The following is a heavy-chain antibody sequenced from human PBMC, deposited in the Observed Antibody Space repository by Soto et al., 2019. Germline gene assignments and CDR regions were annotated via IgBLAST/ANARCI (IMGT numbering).Heavy chain of an antibody. CDR2: ISYDGSNK. V-gene: IGHV3-30*18. J-gene: IGHJ4*02. CDR3: AKSGEDSSGYADY. D-gene: IGHD3-22*01. Sequence: QVQLVESGGGVVQPGRSLRLSCAASGFTFSSYGMHWVRQAPGKGLEWVAVISYDGSNKYYADSVKGRFTISRDNSKNSLYLQMNSLRAEDTDVYYCAKSGEDSSGYADYWGQGTLVTVSS. CDR1: GFTFSSYG.